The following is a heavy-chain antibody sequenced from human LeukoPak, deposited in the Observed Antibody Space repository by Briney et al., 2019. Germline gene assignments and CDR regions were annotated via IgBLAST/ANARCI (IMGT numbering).Heavy chain of an antibody. V-gene: IGHV4-4*09. CDR1: GGSISSYY. CDR2: IYTSGST. Sequence: PSETLSLTCTVSGGSISSYYWSWIRQPPGKGLEWIGYIYTSGSTNYNHSLKSRVTISVDTSKNQFSLKLSSVTAADTAVYYCARHLRRGAFDPWGQGTLVTVSS. J-gene: IGHJ5*02. D-gene: IGHD1-26*01. CDR3: ARHLRRGAFDP.